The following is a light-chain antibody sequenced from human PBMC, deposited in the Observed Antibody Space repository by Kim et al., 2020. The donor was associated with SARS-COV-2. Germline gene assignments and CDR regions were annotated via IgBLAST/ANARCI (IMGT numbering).Light chain of an antibody. CDR3: QQYNNWPPWT. CDR1: QSVSSN. V-gene: IGKV3-15*01. CDR2: GAS. J-gene: IGKJ1*01. Sequence: SHGETATLAGRASQSVSSNLAWYQQKPGQAPRLLIYGASTRATGIPARFSGSGSGTEFTLTISSLQSEDFAVYYCQQYNNWPPWTFGQGTKVDIK.